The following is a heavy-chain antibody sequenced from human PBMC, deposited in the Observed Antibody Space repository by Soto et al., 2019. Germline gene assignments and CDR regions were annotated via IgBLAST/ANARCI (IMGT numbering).Heavy chain of an antibody. Sequence: EVQLVESGGGLVKPGGSLRLSCAASGFSFSSYSMDWVRQAPGKGPEWVSSINGNSHYIYYTKSVKGRFTISRDNAKNSLYLQMDSLRADDTAVYYCAREGGSQYCTTTSCYNWFDPWGQGTLVTVSS. J-gene: IGHJ5*02. CDR1: GFSFSSYS. V-gene: IGHV3-21*01. CDR3: AREGGSQYCTTTSCYNWFDP. D-gene: IGHD2-2*01. CDR2: INGNSHYI.